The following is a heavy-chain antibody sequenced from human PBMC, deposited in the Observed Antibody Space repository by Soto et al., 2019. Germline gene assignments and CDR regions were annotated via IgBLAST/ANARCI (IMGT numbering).Heavy chain of an antibody. J-gene: IGHJ6*02. CDR1: GFTFSSYG. CDR2: IWYDGSNK. V-gene: IGHV3-33*01. D-gene: IGHD3-22*01. Sequence: GSLRLSCAASGFTFSSYGMHWVRQAPGKGLEWVAVIWYDGSNKYYADSVKGRFTISRDNSKNTLYLQMNSLRAEDTAVYYCARDRSMIDSYYYGMDVWGQGTTVTVS. CDR3: ARDRSMIDSYYYGMDV.